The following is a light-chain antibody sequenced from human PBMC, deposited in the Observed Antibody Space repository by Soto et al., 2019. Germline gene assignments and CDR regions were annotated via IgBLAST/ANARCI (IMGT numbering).Light chain of an antibody. CDR2: DVR. V-gene: IGLV2-14*01. CDR1: SSDVGGYNY. Sequence: QSVLTQPASVSGSPGQAITISCTGTSSDVGGYNYVSWFQQHPGKAPKRMIYDVRNRPSGISNRFSGSKSGNTASLTISGLQAADAADYYCNSYTSSSTYVCGTGTKLPVL. J-gene: IGLJ1*01. CDR3: NSYTSSSTYV.